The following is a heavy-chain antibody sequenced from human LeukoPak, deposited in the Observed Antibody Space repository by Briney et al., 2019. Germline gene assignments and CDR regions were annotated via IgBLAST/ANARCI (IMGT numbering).Heavy chain of an antibody. CDR2: ITDSGVST. V-gene: IGHV3-23*01. CDR1: GFTFSNFA. Sequence: GGSLRLSCAASGFTFSNFAMSWVRQAPGKGLEWVSSITDSGVSTFYADSLSGRFTISRDNSKNTLYLQMKNLRAADTATYYCAKMTDARGRYGSGRHWGQGTLVPVPS. D-gene: IGHD3-10*01. J-gene: IGHJ4*01. CDR3: AKMTDARGRYGSGRH.